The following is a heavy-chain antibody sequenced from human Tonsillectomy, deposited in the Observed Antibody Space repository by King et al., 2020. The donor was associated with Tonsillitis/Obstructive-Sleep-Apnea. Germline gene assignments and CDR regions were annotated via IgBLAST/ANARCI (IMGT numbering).Heavy chain of an antibody. V-gene: IGHV1-2*06. D-gene: IGHD3-3*01. CDR2: INPNSGGT. Sequence: VQLVESGAEVKKPGASVKVSCMASGYTFTGYYMQWVRQAPRQGLEWMGRINPNSGGTDYAQHFQGRVTMTRDTSISTAYLELSRLRSDDTAVYYCVTYYDVWRAWGQGPLVTVPS. CDR3: VTYYDVWRA. J-gene: IGHJ4*02. CDR1: GYTFTGYY.